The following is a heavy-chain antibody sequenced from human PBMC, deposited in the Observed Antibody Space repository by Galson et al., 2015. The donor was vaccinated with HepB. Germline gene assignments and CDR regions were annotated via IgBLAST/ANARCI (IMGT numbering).Heavy chain of an antibody. CDR3: ASSPNRVVVAATLFY. J-gene: IGHJ4*02. D-gene: IGHD2-15*01. V-gene: IGHV1-3*01. CDR2: INAGNGNT. CDR1: GYTFTSYA. Sequence: SVKVSCKASGYTFTSYAMHWVRQAPGQRLEWMGWINAGNGNTKYSQKFQGRVTITRDTSASTAYMELSSLRSEDTAVYYCASSPNRVVVAATLFYWGQGTLVTVSS.